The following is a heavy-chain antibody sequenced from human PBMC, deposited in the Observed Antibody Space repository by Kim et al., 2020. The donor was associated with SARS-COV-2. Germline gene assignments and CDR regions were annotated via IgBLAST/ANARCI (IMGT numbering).Heavy chain of an antibody. CDR1: GFTFSSYS. Sequence: GGSLRLSCAASGFTFSSYSMNWVRQAPGKGLEWVSSISSSSSYIYYPDSVKGRFTISRDNAKNSLYLQMNSLRAEDTAVYYCAGYISAAGASPRYDYWGQGTLGTVSS. CDR3: AGYISAAGASPRYDY. J-gene: IGHJ4*02. V-gene: IGHV3-21*01. D-gene: IGHD6-13*01. CDR2: ISSSSSYI.